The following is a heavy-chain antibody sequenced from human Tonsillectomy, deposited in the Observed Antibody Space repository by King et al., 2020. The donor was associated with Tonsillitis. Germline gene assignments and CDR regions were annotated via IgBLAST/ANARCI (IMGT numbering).Heavy chain of an antibody. CDR1: RFTFNSYA. CDR2: ISYDGSEK. D-gene: IGHD3-22*01. J-gene: IGHJ4*02. V-gene: IGHV3-30*04. CDR3: ALYFSRGYYLDRYVAY. Sequence: QVQLVESGGGVVQPGRSLRLSCAASRFTFNSYAMDWVSQDPGKGLEWVAVISYDGSEKYYTDSGKGRFTISRDNTKNKLYLHMNSLITEDTALYYLALYFSRGYYLDRYVAYWGQGTLVTVPP.